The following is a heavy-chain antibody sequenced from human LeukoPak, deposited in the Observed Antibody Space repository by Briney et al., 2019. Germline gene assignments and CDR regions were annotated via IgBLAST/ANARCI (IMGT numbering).Heavy chain of an antibody. CDR3: ARTPGTGCVDY. V-gene: IGHV4-31*03. CDR2: VYYSGST. J-gene: IGHJ4*02. CDR1: GGSISSGGYY. Sequence: SETLSLTCTVSGGSISSGGYYWSWIRQHPVKGLEWIGYVYYSGSTYYNPSLRSRITILQDTSRNQFSLRLRSVTAADTAIYYCARTPGTGCVDYWGQGILVTVSS. D-gene: IGHD6-19*01.